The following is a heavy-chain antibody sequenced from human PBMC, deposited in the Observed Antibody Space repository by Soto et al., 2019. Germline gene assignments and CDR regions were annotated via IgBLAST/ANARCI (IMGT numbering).Heavy chain of an antibody. CDR2: IIPIFGTA. CDR3: GRGLGVLVPAGMPNNCCYHHGMGV. V-gene: IGHV1-69*12. Sequence: QVQLVQSGAEVKKPGSSVKVSCKASGGTFSSYAISWVRQAPGQGLEWMGGIIPIFGTANYAQKFQGRVNIDAGESTGTAYMEGGRLRSEGTAGYFCGRGLGVLVPAGMPNNCCYHHGMGVWGQGTTVTVSS. CDR1: GGTFSSYA. D-gene: IGHD2-2*01. J-gene: IGHJ6*02.